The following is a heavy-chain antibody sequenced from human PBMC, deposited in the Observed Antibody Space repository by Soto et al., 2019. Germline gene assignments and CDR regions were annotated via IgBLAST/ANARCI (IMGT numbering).Heavy chain of an antibody. CDR3: AKDLYSGYDFFFDY. CDR1: GFTFNTQA. Sequence: AGSLRLSCAASGFTFNTQAMHWVRQAPGKGLEWVAVISYDGSNKYYADSVKGRFTISRDNSNKTLYLQMNSLRPEYTAVYYCAKDLYSGYDFFFDYWGQGALVTVSS. V-gene: IGHV3-30-3*01. J-gene: IGHJ4*02. CDR2: ISYDGSNK. D-gene: IGHD5-12*01.